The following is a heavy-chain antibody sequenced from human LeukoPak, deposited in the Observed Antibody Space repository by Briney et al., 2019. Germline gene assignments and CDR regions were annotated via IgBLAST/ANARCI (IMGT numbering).Heavy chain of an antibody. CDR2: INPSGGST. CDR3: ARCGEPSYDILTGYSRFDY. Sequence: GASVKVSCKASGYTFTSYYMHWVRQALGQGLEWMGIINPSGGSTSYAQKFQGRVTMTRDTSTSTVYMELSSPRSEDTAVYYCARCGEPSYDILTGYSRFDYWGQGTLVTVSS. D-gene: IGHD3-9*01. CDR1: GYTFTSYY. J-gene: IGHJ4*02. V-gene: IGHV1-46*01.